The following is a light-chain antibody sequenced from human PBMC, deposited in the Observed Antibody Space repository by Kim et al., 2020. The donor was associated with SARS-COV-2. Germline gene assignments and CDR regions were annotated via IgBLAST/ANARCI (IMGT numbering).Light chain of an antibody. Sequence: ASVGDSVTITCRASQGISHYLAWFQQKPGKAPKSLFFAASSLQSGVPSRFSGSGSGTDFTLTISGLQPEGFATYYCQHYNDYPPAFGQGTRLEIK. V-gene: IGKV1-16*01. CDR1: QGISHY. CDR3: QHYNDYPPA. J-gene: IGKJ5*01. CDR2: AAS.